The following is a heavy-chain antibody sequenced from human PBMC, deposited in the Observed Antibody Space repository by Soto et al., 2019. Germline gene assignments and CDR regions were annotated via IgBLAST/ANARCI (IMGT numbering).Heavy chain of an antibody. CDR1: GGSISSGDYY. V-gene: IGHV4-31*03. CDR3: ARWWSGSRQGFDP. CDR2: IYYSGST. Sequence: QVQLQESGPGLVKPSQTLSLTCTVSGGSISSGDYYWSWIRQHPGKGLEWNGYIYYSGSTYYNPSXXXRXXISVDTSKNQFSLKLSSVTAADTAVYYCARWWSGSRQGFDPWGQGTLVTVSS. D-gene: IGHD3-3*01. J-gene: IGHJ5*02.